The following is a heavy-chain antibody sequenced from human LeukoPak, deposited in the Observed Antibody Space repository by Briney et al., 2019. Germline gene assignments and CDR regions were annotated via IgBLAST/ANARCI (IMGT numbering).Heavy chain of an antibody. CDR2: IYSSGST. Sequence: SETLSLTCTVSGGSISSYYWSWIRQPPGKGLEWIGYIYSSGSTNYNPSLKSRVTISVDTSKNQFSLKLSSVTAADTAVYYCARYPPPSGSYYQVEATSVDYWGQGTLVTVPS. CDR3: ARYPPPSGSYYQVEATSVDY. CDR1: GGSISSYY. V-gene: IGHV4-59*01. D-gene: IGHD1-26*01. J-gene: IGHJ4*02.